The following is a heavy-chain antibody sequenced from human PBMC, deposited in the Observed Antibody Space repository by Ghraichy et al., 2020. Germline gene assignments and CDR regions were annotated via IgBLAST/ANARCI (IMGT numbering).Heavy chain of an antibody. CDR3: ARDSTRNPDLTVVTSLSAFAI. D-gene: IGHD4-23*01. CDR2: ISYDGSYD. CDR1: GFTFSSYA. V-gene: IGHV3-30*04. J-gene: IGHJ3*02. Sequence: SCAASGFTFSSYAMHWVRQAPGKRLEWVAIISYDGSYDYYADSVKGRFTISRDNSKNTLYLQMNSLRTEDTAVYYCARDSTRNPDLTVVTSLSAFAIWGQGTMVTVSS.